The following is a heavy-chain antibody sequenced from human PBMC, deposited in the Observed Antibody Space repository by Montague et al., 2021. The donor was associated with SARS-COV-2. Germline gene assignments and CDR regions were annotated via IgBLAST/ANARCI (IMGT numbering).Heavy chain of an antibody. CDR3: AKDRIVVVVAALFDP. D-gene: IGHD2-15*01. V-gene: IGHV3-23*01. J-gene: IGHJ5*02. CDR1: GFTFSSYA. Sequence: SLRLSCPASGFTFSSYAMSWVRQAPGKGLEWVSAISGSGGSTYYADSVKGRFTISRDNSKNTLYLQMSSLRAEDTAVYYCAKDRIVVVVAALFDPWGQGTLVTVSS. CDR2: ISGSGGST.